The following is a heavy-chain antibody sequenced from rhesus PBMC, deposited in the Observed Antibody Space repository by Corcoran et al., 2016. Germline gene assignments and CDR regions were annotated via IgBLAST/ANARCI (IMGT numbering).Heavy chain of an antibody. J-gene: IGHJ4*01. V-gene: IGHV4-122*02. CDR2: ITYSGST. CDR1: GGSLSSGYYY. D-gene: IGHD1-14*01. Sequence: QVQLQESGPGLVKPSETLSLTCAVSGGSLSSGYYYWSWSRQPPGKGLEWIGYITYSGSTSYNPSLKSRVTISRDTSKNQFSLKLSSVTAADTAVYYCARAYSWNDPTQFDYWGQGVLVTVSS. CDR3: ARAYSWNDPTQFDY.